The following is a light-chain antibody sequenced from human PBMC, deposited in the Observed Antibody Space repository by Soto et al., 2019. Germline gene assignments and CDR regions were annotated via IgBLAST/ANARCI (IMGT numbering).Light chain of an antibody. CDR3: SSYTISTTLGV. CDR2: EVS. CDR1: NSDVGGYDY. J-gene: IGLJ3*02. V-gene: IGLV2-14*01. Sequence: QSVLTQPASVSGSPGQSITISCTGTNSDVGGYDYVSWYQQHPGKAPKLMIYEVSHRPSGVSNRFSGSRSGNTASLTVSGLQAEDEADYYCSSYTISTTLGVFGGGTKLTVL.